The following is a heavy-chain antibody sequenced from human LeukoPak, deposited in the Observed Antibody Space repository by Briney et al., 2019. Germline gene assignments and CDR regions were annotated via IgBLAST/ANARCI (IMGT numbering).Heavy chain of an antibody. CDR3: AKIFTQDGSRFDAFDI. J-gene: IGHJ3*02. Sequence: GGSLRLSCAASGFTFSSYWMHWVRQAPGKGLVWVSRINSDGSSTSSADSVKGRFTISRDNAKNTLYLQMNSLRAEDTAVYYCAKIFTQDGSRFDAFDIWGQGTMVTVSS. CDR1: GFTFSSYW. CDR2: INSDGSST. D-gene: IGHD3-10*01. V-gene: IGHV3-74*01.